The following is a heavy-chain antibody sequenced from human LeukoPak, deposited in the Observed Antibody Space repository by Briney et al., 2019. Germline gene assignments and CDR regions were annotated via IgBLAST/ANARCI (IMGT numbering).Heavy chain of an antibody. CDR1: GFTFSNYA. Sequence: PGGSLRLSRAASGFTFSNYAMSWVRQAPGKGLEWVSSINGRGGSTYYADSVKGRFTISRDNSKNTLYLQMNSLRAEDTAVYYCAKDEGDGLRYFDWLTDWGQGTLVTVSS. V-gene: IGHV3-23*01. J-gene: IGHJ4*02. D-gene: IGHD3-9*01. CDR3: AKDEGDGLRYFDWLTD. CDR2: INGRGGST.